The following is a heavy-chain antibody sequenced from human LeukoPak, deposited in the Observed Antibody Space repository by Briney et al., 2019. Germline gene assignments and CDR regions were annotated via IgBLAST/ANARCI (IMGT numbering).Heavy chain of an antibody. J-gene: IGHJ4*02. CDR3: ARGNDFWSGPKGEIPG. Sequence: GASVKVSCKASGYTFTGYYMHWVRQAPGQGLEWMGWINPNSGGTNYAQKFQGRVTMTRDTSISTAYMELSRLRSDDTAVYYCARGNDFWSGPKGEIPGWGQGTLVTVSS. D-gene: IGHD3-3*01. CDR2: INPNSGGT. V-gene: IGHV1-2*02. CDR1: GYTFTGYY.